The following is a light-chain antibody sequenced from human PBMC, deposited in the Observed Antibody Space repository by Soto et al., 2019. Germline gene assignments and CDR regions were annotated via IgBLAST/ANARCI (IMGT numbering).Light chain of an antibody. CDR1: QSILFSSKNKNY. V-gene: IGKV4-1*01. CDR3: QQYYSPPALT. CDR2: WAS. J-gene: IGKJ4*01. Sequence: IVMTQSPDSLAVSLGERATINCKSSQSILFSSKNKNYLAWYQQKPGQPPKLLIYWASTRESGVPDRFSGSGSGTDFTLTISSLQAEDVAVYYCQQYYSPPALTFGGGTKVEIK.